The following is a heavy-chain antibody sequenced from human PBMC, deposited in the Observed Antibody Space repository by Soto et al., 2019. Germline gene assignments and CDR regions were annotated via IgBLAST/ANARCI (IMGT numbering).Heavy chain of an antibody. CDR3: ASAPVDTHSQNYYFDS. V-gene: IGHV3-48*03. D-gene: IGHD1-7*01. J-gene: IGHJ4*02. Sequence: GGSLRLSCAASGFTFSSYEMNWVRHAPGKGLEWVSYISSSGSTIYYADSVKGRFTISRDNAKNSLYLQMNSLRAEDTAVYYCASAPVDTHSQNYYFDSWGQGTLVTVSS. CDR2: ISSSGSTI. CDR1: GFTFSSYE.